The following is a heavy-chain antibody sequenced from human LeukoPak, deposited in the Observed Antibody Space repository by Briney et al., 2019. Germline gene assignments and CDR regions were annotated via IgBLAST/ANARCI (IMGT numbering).Heavy chain of an antibody. J-gene: IGHJ6*03. CDR3: ARAGAGYYMDV. Sequence: SETLSLTCTVSGGSISSSSYYWSWIRQPAGKGLEWIGRIYTSGSTNYNPSLKSRVTISVDTSKNQFSLKLSSVTAADTAVYYCARAGAGYYMDVWGKGTTVTVSS. CDR2: IYTSGST. V-gene: IGHV4-61*02. D-gene: IGHD3-10*01. CDR1: GGSISSSSYY.